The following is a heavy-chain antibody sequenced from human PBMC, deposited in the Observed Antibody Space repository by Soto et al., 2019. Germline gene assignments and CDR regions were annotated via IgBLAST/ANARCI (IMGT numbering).Heavy chain of an antibody. V-gene: IGHV1-69*06. CDR2: IIPIFGTA. Sequence: GASVKVSCKASGGTFSSYAISWVRQAPGQGLEWMGGIIPIFGTATYAQKFQGRVTITADKSTSTAYMELSSLRSEDTAVYYCAIAYCGGDCYSNWYFDLWGRGTLVTVSS. D-gene: IGHD2-21*02. J-gene: IGHJ2*01. CDR3: AIAYCGGDCYSNWYFDL. CDR1: GGTFSSYA.